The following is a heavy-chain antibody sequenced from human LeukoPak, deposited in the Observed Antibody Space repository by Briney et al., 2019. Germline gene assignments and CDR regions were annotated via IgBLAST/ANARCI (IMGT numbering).Heavy chain of an antibody. CDR3: AKGGSYTIDY. V-gene: IGHV3-74*01. CDR2: INSDGSST. D-gene: IGHD1-26*01. Sequence: GGSLRLSCGASGFTFSNYWMHWVRQVPGKGLEWVSRINSDGSSTSYADSVEGRFTISSDNAKNTLHLQMNSLTVEDTAVYYCAKGGSYTIDYWGQGILVSVSS. CDR1: GFTFSNYW. J-gene: IGHJ4*02.